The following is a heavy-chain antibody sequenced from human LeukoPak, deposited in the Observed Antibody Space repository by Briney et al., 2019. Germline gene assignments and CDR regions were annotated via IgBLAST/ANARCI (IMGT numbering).Heavy chain of an antibody. V-gene: IGHV1-69*06. CDR2: IIPIFGTA. Sequence: SVKVSCKASGGTFSSYAISWVRQAPGQGLEWMGGIIPIFGTANYAQKFQGRVTITADKSTSTAYMELSSLRSEDTAVYYCARAEPLDYDILTVNWFDPWDQGTLVTVSS. D-gene: IGHD3-9*01. CDR1: GGTFSSYA. CDR3: ARAEPLDYDILTVNWFDP. J-gene: IGHJ5*02.